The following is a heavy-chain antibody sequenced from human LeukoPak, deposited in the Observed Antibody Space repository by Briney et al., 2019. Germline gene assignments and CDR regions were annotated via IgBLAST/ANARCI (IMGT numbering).Heavy chain of an antibody. V-gene: IGHV3-64*01. CDR2: ITNNGGTT. J-gene: IGHJ4*02. CDR3: ARVDDFTYDY. CDR1: GFTFASYA. Sequence: PGGSLRLSXAASGFTFASYAMHWVSQSPGKGLEYVSAITNNGGTTFYANSVKGRFTISRDNSKNTLFLQMGSLRPEDMAVYYCARVDDFTYDYWGQGTLVTVSS. D-gene: IGHD2-2*03.